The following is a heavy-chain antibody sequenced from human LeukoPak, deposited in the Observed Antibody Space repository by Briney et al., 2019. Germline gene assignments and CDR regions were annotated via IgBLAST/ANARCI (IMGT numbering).Heavy chain of an antibody. V-gene: IGHV3-7*01. J-gene: IGHJ4*02. CDR2: MREDGSEN. Sequence: GGSLRLSCAASGFTFSSYWMSWVRQAPGKGLEWVANMREDGSENYYVDSLKGRFTISRDNAKNSLYLQMNSLRAEDTAVYYCAKGGYYYDSSGYYYDLDYWGQGTLVTVSS. D-gene: IGHD3-22*01. CDR3: AKGGYYYDSSGYYYDLDY. CDR1: GFTFSSYW.